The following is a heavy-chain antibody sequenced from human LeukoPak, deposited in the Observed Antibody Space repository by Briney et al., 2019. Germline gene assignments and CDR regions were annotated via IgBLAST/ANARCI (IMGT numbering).Heavy chain of an antibody. CDR2: ISPSGSS. Sequence: SETLSLTCTVSGGSISSYYWSWIRQPAGKGLEWIGRISPSGSSIYNPSLKSRVTISVDTSKNQFSPKLSSVTAADTAVYYCAREPPGYWGQGILVTVSS. V-gene: IGHV4-4*07. CDR1: GGSISSYY. J-gene: IGHJ4*02. CDR3: AREPPGY.